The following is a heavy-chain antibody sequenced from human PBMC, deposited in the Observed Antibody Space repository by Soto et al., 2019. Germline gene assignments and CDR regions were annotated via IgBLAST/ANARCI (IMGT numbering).Heavy chain of an antibody. D-gene: IGHD6-25*01. CDR2: IKTDGSEE. Sequence: EVQLVESGGDLVQPGGSLRLSCEASGFTFSVYWMSWARQAPGKGLEWVANIKTDGSEEYYLDSVKGRFTISRDNAKNSLYLQMNSLRAEDTAVYYCARDSLGGLGPWGPGTRVTVSS. J-gene: IGHJ5*02. V-gene: IGHV3-7*05. CDR1: GFTFSVYW. CDR3: ARDSLGGLGP.